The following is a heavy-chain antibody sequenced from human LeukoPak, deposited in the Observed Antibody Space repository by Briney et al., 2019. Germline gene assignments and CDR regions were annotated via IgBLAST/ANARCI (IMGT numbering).Heavy chain of an antibody. D-gene: IGHD2-21*02. Sequence: GGSLRLSCVASGFIFSDYWMTWVRQAPGKGLEWVANIKEDGSEMHYVDSVKGRFNISRDNAKKSLHLQMNSLRVDDTAVYYCARGGKLTARYWGQGTLVTVSS. CDR1: GFIFSDYW. V-gene: IGHV3-7*04. CDR2: IKEDGSEM. J-gene: IGHJ4*02. CDR3: ARGGKLTARY.